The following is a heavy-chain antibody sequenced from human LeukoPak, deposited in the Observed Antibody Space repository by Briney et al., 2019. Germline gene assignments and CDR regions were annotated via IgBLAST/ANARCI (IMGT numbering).Heavy chain of an antibody. Sequence: GGSLRLSCAASGFTFTNYWMHWVRQAPGMGLVWVSSISNSGGSTYYADSVKGRFTISRDNSKNTLYLQMNSLRAEDTAVYYCAKEGFDSWGQGTLVTVSS. CDR3: AKEGFDS. CDR2: ISNSGGST. CDR1: GFTFTNYW. V-gene: IGHV3-23*01. J-gene: IGHJ4*02.